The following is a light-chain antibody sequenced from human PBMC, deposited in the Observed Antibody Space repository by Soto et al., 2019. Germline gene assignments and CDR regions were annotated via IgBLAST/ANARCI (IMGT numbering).Light chain of an antibody. CDR3: QQYGASPRT. Sequence: EIVLTQSPGTLSLSPGESATLSCRASRSLDSGQLAWYQQKVGRAPRLLIHDAFMRATGIPDRFSGSGSGTDFTLTIARLEPEDFAVYYCQQYGASPRTFGQGTRLET. V-gene: IGKV3-20*01. J-gene: IGKJ5*01. CDR2: DAF. CDR1: RSLDSGQ.